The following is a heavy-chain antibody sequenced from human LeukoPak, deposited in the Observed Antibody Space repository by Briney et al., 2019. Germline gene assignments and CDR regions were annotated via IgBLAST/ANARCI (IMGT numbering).Heavy chain of an antibody. Sequence: SETLSLTCTVSGGSISSYYWSWIRQPPGKGLEWIGYIYYSGSTNYNPSLKSRVTISADTSQNQFSLKLSSVTAADTAVYYCARQTYYDSSGYYYYYMDVWGKGTTVTVSS. J-gene: IGHJ6*03. CDR1: GGSISSYY. CDR2: IYYSGST. D-gene: IGHD3-22*01. V-gene: IGHV4-59*01. CDR3: ARQTYYDSSGYYYYYMDV.